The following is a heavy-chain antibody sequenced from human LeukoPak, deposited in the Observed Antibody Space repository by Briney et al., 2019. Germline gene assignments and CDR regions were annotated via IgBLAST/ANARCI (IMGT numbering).Heavy chain of an antibody. CDR1: GGSIRGDY. D-gene: IGHD3-10*01. V-gene: IGHV4-59*13. Sequence: ETLSLTCTVSGGSIRGDYGRWIRKPPGKGVGWVGYIYYSESTNYNPSLTTRVTISVDPSKHQSSLTPSSVTAADTAVYYFARGRFGPIPFDYWGQGTLVTVSS. CDR3: ARGRFGPIPFDY. CDR2: IYYSEST. J-gene: IGHJ4*02.